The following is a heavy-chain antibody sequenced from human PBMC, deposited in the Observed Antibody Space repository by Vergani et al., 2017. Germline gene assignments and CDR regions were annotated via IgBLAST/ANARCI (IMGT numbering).Heavy chain of an antibody. J-gene: IGHJ4*02. CDR3: ARYYYDSSGYYPADY. Sequence: EVQLVESGGGLVKPGGSLRLSCAASGFTFSSYSMNWVRQAPGKGLEWVSSISSSSSYIYYADSVKGRFTISRDNAKNSLYLQMNSLRAEDTAVYYCARYYYDSSGYYPADYWGQGTLVTVSS. V-gene: IGHV3-21*01. CDR2: ISSSSSYI. CDR1: GFTFSSYS. D-gene: IGHD3-22*01.